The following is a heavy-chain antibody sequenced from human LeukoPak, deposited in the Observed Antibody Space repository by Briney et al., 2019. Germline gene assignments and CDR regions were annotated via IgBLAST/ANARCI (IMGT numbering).Heavy chain of an antibody. Sequence: SETLSLTCTVSGGSVSSGSFYWSWIRQPPGKGLEWIGYIYYSGSTNYNPSLKSRVTISVDTSKNQFSLKVTSVTAADTAVYYCARGTAASDAFDIWGQGTMVTVSS. CDR1: GGSVSSGSFY. J-gene: IGHJ3*02. V-gene: IGHV4-61*01. D-gene: IGHD2-21*02. CDR3: ARGTAASDAFDI. CDR2: IYYSGST.